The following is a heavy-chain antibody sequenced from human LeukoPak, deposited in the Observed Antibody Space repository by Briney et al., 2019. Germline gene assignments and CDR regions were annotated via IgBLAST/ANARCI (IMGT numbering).Heavy chain of an antibody. CDR3: ARDPAARPRDFDY. V-gene: IGHV3-21*01. CDR2: ISSSSSYI. D-gene: IGHD6-25*01. J-gene: IGHJ4*02. Sequence: GGSLRLSCAASGFTFSSYSMNWVRQAPGKGLEWVSSISSSSSYIYYADSVKGRFTISRDNAKNSLYLQMNSLRAEDTAVYYCARDPAARPRDFDYWGQGTLVTVSS. CDR1: GFTFSSYS.